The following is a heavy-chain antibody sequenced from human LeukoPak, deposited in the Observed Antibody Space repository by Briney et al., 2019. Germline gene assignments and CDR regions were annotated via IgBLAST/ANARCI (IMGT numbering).Heavy chain of an antibody. V-gene: IGHV3-21*01. CDR1: GFTFKAYT. CDR2: ISSSYDYM. D-gene: IGHD3-3*01. Sequence: PGGSLRLSCAASGFTFKAYTMRWVRQAPGMGLEWVSSISSSYDYMYYADSVRGRFTTSRDNAKNSLYLQMNTLGVEDTAVYYCARISSFWSGLHYYYFMDVWGKGTTVTVSS. CDR3: ARISSFWSGLHYYYFMDV. J-gene: IGHJ6*03.